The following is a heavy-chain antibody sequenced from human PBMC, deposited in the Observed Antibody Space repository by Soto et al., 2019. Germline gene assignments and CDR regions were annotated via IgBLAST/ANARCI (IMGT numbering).Heavy chain of an antibody. J-gene: IGHJ5*02. Sequence: QVQLQESGPGLVNPSGTLSLTCAVSGGSITSNWWSWVRQPPGKGLEWIGEIHHSGSFNYNPSLRSRVTISIDKSKKQLSLKLTSVTAADTAVHYCVRNDWYRFEPWGQGTLVTVSS. V-gene: IGHV4-4*02. CDR2: IHHSGSF. CDR1: GGSITSNW. CDR3: VRNDWYRFEP. D-gene: IGHD3-9*01.